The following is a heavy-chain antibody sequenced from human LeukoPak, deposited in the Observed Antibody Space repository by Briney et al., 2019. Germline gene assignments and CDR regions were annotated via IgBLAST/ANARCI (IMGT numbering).Heavy chain of an antibody. D-gene: IGHD3-3*01. Sequence: PSETLSLTCTVSGGSISSGRYYWSWIRQPAGEGLEWIGRIYTSGSTNYNPSLKSRVTISVDTSKNQFSLKLSSVTAADTAVYYCARSFGVVHDAFDIWGQGTMVTVSS. CDR1: GGSISSGRYY. V-gene: IGHV4-61*02. CDR3: ARSFGVVHDAFDI. CDR2: IYTSGST. J-gene: IGHJ3*02.